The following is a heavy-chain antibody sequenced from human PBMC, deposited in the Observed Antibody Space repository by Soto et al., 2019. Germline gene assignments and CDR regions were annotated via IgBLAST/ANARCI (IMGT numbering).Heavy chain of an antibody. V-gene: IGHV1-69*02. D-gene: IGHD5-12*01. CDR2: IIPILGIA. J-gene: IGHJ6*02. Sequence: QVQLVQSGAEVKKPGSSVKVSCKASGGTFSSYTISWVRQAPGQGLEWMGRIIPILGIANYAQKCQGRVTITADKSTSTAYMALSSRRSEDTAVYYCASHRGYSGYNSYYYYGMDVWGQGTTVTVSS. CDR3: ASHRGYSGYNSYYYYGMDV. CDR1: GGTFSSYT.